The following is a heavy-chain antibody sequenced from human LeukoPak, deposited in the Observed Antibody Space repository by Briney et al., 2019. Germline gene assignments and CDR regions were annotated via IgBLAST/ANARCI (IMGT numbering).Heavy chain of an antibody. J-gene: IGHJ5*02. V-gene: IGHV1-18*01. D-gene: IGHD1/OR15-1a*01. CDR1: GYIFSNYG. Sequence: GASVKVSCKASGYIFSNYGITWVRQAPGHGLEWMGWISAYNGNTNYAQKFQGRFTMTTDTSTTTAYMELRSLRFDDTAVYYCARDLAWGYVEQRLGWLDPWGQGAQVTVSS. CDR3: ARDLAWGYVEQRLGWLDP. CDR2: ISAYNGNT.